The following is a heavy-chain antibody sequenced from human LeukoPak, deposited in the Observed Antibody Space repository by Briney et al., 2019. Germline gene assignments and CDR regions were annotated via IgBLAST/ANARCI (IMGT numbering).Heavy chain of an antibody. D-gene: IGHD2-15*01. J-gene: IGHJ4*02. CDR1: GGSISSYY. V-gene: IGHV4-59*01. Sequence: PSETLSLTCTVSGGSISSYYWSWIRQPPGKGLEWIGYFYYSGSTNYNPSLKSRVTISVDTSKNQFSLKLSSVTAADTAVYYCARETVGRSPYYFDYWGQGTLVTVSS. CDR3: ARETVGRSPYYFDY. CDR2: FYYSGST.